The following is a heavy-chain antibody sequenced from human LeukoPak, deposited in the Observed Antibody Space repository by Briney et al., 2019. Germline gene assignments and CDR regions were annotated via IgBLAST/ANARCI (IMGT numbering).Heavy chain of an antibody. J-gene: IGHJ6*02. CDR3: ARDRPHPNYGMDV. V-gene: IGHV4-59*11. CDR1: GGSITTHY. Sequence: SETLSLTCTVSGGSITTHYWSWIRQPPGKGLEWIGYIYYTGNTNYNPSLKRRVTISVDTSNNQFSLKLTSVTAADTAVYYCARDRPHPNYGMDVWGQGTTVTVSS. CDR2: IYYTGNT.